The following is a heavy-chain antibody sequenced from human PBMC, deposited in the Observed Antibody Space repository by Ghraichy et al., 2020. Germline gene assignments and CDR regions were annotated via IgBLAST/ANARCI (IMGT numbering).Heavy chain of an antibody. D-gene: IGHD2-2*01. J-gene: IGHJ4*02. V-gene: IGHV3-74*01. CDR3: ARRPRNVPAAGFDY. CDR2: INSDGSST. CDR1: GFTFSSYW. Sequence: GGSLRLSCAASGFTFSSYWMHWVHQAPGKGLVWVSRINSDGSSTSYADSVKGRFTISRDNAKNTLYLQMNSLRAEDTAVYYCARRPRNVPAAGFDYWGQGTLVTVSS.